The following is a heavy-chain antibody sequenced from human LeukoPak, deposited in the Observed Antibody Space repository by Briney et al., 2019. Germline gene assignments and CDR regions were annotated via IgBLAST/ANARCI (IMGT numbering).Heavy chain of an antibody. V-gene: IGHV4-59*12. J-gene: IGHJ4*02. CDR3: ARYQGAHFDY. D-gene: IGHD1-26*01. CDR1: GGSISSYY. Sequence: PSETLSLTCTVSGGSISSYYWSWIRQPPGKGQEWIGYIYYSGSTNYNPSLKSRVTISVDTSKNQFSLKLSSVTAADTAVYYCARYQGAHFDYWGQGTLVTVSS. CDR2: IYYSGST.